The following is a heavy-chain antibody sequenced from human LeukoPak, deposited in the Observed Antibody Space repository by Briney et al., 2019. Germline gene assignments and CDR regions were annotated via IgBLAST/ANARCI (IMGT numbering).Heavy chain of an antibody. J-gene: IGHJ4*02. Sequence: GGSLRLSCAASGFTFSGSAMHWVRQASGKGLEWVGRIRSKANSYATAYAASVKGRFTISRDDSKNTAYLQMNSLKTEDTAVYYCTGTIKQYYFDYWGQGTLVTVSS. CDR1: GFTFSGSA. V-gene: IGHV3-73*01. D-gene: IGHD1/OR15-1a*01. CDR3: TGTIKQYYFDY. CDR2: IRSKANSYAT.